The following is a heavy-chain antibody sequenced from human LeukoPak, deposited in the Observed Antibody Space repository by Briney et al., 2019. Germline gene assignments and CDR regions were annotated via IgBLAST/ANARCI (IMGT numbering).Heavy chain of an antibody. CDR3: AKGDDLWSGYYHY. J-gene: IGHJ4*02. Sequence: GRSLRLSCAASGFTFDDYAMHWVRQAPGKGLEWVSGISWNSGSIGYADSVKGRFTISRDNAKNSLYLQMNSLRAEDTALYYCAKGDDLWSGYYHYWGQGTLVTVSS. CDR1: GFTFDDYA. V-gene: IGHV3-9*01. CDR2: ISWNSGSI. D-gene: IGHD3-3*01.